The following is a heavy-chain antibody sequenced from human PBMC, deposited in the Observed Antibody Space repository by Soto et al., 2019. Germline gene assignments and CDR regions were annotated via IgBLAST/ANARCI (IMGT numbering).Heavy chain of an antibody. D-gene: IGHD3-22*01. Sequence: PGGSLRLSCAASGFTFSDYYMSWIRQAPGKGLEWVSDIYSGGTTYYADSVKGRFTISRDNSKNTLYLQMNSLRAEDTAVYYCARVPYYDSSGYYDYWGQGTLVTVSS. J-gene: IGHJ4*02. CDR3: ARVPYYDSSGYYDY. CDR1: GFTFSDYY. CDR2: IYSGGTT. V-gene: IGHV3-66*01.